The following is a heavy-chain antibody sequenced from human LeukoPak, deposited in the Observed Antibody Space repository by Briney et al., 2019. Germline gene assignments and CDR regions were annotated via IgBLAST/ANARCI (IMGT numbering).Heavy chain of an antibody. CDR2: VSTTGDIR. CDR1: GFTFSGYE. D-gene: IGHD6-6*01. J-gene: IGHJ2*01. Sequence: GGSLRLSCAGSGFTFSGYEMNWVRQAPGKGLEWLSYVSTTGDIRHYADSVTGRFTISRDNAENALHLQMNSLRVEDTAIYYCARYSRWGTGSWYFDLWGRGTLVTVSS. CDR3: ARYSRWGTGSWYFDL. V-gene: IGHV3-48*03.